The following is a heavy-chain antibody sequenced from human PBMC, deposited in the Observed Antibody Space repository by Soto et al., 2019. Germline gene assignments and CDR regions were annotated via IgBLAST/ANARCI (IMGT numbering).Heavy chain of an antibody. CDR2: INPSGGST. Sequence: ASVKVSCKASGYTFTGYYMHWVRQAPGQGLEWMGIINPSGGSTSYAQMFQGRVTMTRDTSTSTVYMELSSLRSEDTAVYYCARTCSSTSCKAYYYYGMDVWGQGTTVTVSS. J-gene: IGHJ6*02. CDR3: ARTCSSTSCKAYYYYGMDV. D-gene: IGHD2-2*01. V-gene: IGHV1-46*01. CDR1: GYTFTGYY.